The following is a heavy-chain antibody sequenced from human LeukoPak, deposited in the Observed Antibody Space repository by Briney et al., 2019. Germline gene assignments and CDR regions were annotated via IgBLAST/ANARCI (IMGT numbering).Heavy chain of an antibody. CDR1: GFTFSGSA. D-gene: IGHD2-15*01. CDR3: AKDLVGSGHCDGGPCHA. V-gene: IGHV3-73*01. J-gene: IGHJ5*02. Sequence: GGSLRLSCAASGFTFSGSAMHWVRQASGKGLEWVGRIRSKANSYATAYAASVKGRFTISRDDSKNTAYLQMNSLRAEDTAMYYCAKDLVGSGHCDGGPCHAWGQGTLVTVSS. CDR2: IRSKANSYAT.